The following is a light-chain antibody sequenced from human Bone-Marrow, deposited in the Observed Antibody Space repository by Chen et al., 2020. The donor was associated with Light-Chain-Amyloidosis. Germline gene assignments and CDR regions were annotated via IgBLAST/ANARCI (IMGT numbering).Light chain of an antibody. J-gene: IGLJ3*02. V-gene: IGLV2-11*01. Sequence: QSALTHPRSVSGSPGQSVTISFTGTSSDVGGYNYVSWYQQHPGKAPKLMIYAVSKRPSGVPDRFSGSKSGNTASLTISGLQAEDEADYYCCSYAGSYTRVFGGGTKLTVL. CDR1: SSDVGGYNY. CDR3: CSYAGSYTRV. CDR2: AVS.